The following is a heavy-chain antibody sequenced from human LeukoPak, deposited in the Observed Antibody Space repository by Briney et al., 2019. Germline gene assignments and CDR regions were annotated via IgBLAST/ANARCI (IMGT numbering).Heavy chain of an antibody. CDR1: GFTFDDYA. CDR2: ISWNSGSI. CDR3: AKPHFDY. J-gene: IGHJ4*02. Sequence: PGGSLRLSCAASGFTFDDYAMHWVRQAPGKGLEWVSGISWNSGSIGYADSVKGRFTISRDNAKNSLYLQMNSLRAEDTAVYYCAKPHFDYWGQGTLVTVSS. V-gene: IGHV3-9*01.